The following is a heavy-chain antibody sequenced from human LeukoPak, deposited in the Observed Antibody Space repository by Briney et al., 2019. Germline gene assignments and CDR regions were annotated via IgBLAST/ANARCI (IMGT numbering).Heavy chain of an antibody. CDR3: ARELGGDRDY. CDR1: GFTFSMSW. V-gene: IGHV3-74*01. J-gene: IGHJ4*02. CDR2: INPDGSST. D-gene: IGHD2-21*02. Sequence: GGSLRLSCAASGFTFSMSWIHWVRQAPGKGLVWVSRINPDGSSTRHADSVKGRFTISRDNAKNTLYLQMDRLRAEDTAVYYCARELGGDRDYWGQGTLVTVSS.